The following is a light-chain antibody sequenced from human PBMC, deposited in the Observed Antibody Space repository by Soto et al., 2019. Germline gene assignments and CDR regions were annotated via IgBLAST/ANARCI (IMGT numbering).Light chain of an antibody. CDR2: EVT. J-gene: IGLJ3*02. V-gene: IGLV2-14*01. Sequence: QSALTQPASVSGSPGQSITIFCTGTDNDVGGYNYVSWYQQHPGKAPQLIIYEVTIRPSGVSNRFSGSKSANTASLTISGLQAEDEADYYCSSYTTSSTLVMFGGGTKLTVL. CDR3: SSYTTSSTLVM. CDR1: DNDVGGYNY.